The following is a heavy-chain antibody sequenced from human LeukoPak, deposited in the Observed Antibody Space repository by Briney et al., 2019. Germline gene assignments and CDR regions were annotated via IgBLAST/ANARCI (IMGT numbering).Heavy chain of an antibody. J-gene: IGHJ3*02. V-gene: IGHV3-7*05. CDR1: GFTFSYYW. CDR3: ARDLGGGLWPNAFDI. D-gene: IGHD3-16*01. Sequence: GGSLRLSCAASGFTFSYYWMTWVRQAPGIGLEWVANIKQDGSEKYYVDSVRGRFTISRDNAKNSLYLQMNSLRAEDTAVYYCARDLGGGLWPNAFDIWGQGTMVSVSS. CDR2: IKQDGSEK.